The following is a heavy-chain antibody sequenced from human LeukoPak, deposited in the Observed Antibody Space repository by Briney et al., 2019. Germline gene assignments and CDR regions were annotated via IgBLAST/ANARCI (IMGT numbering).Heavy chain of an antibody. J-gene: IGHJ4*02. D-gene: IGHD3-3*01. V-gene: IGHV4-59*01. Sequence: KPSETLSLTCTVSGGSISSYYWSWIRQPPGKGLEWIGYIYYSGSTNYNPSLKRRVTISVDTSKNQFSLKLSSVTAADTAVYYCARAPVWNGQYWGYFDYWGQGTLVTVSS. CDR2: IYYSGST. CDR3: ARAPVWNGQYWGYFDY. CDR1: GGSISSYY.